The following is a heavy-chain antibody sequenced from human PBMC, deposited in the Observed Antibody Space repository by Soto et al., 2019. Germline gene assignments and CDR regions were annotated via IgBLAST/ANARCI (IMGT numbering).Heavy chain of an antibody. D-gene: IGHD2-15*01. V-gene: IGHV1-46*01. CDR1: GYTFTSYY. CDR3: ARDGVYCSGGSCYDYYYYGMDV. CDR2: INPSGGST. J-gene: IGHJ6*02. Sequence: QVQLVQSGAEVKKPGASVKVSCKASGYTFTSYYMHWVRQAPGQGLEWMGIINPSGGSTSYAQKFQGRVTMTRDTSTSTVYMELSSLRSEDTAVYYCARDGVYCSGGSCYDYYYYGMDVWGQGTTVTVSS.